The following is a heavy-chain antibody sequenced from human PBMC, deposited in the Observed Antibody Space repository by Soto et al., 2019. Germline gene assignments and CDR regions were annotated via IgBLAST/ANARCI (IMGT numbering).Heavy chain of an antibody. CDR2: INSDGSST. D-gene: IGHD3-22*01. Sequence: PGGPLRLSCAASGFTFSNYWMHWVRQAPGKGLVWVSRINSDGSSTSYAYSVKGRFTISRDNAKNTLFLQMNSVRAEDTAVYYCARYAWDSSGYNSGYYGMNVWGQGTTVTVSS. J-gene: IGHJ6*02. CDR3: ARYAWDSSGYNSGYYGMNV. V-gene: IGHV3-74*01. CDR1: GFTFSNYW.